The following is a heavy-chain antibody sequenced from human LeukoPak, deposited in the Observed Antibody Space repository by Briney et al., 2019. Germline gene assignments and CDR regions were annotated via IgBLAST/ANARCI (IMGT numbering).Heavy chain of an antibody. J-gene: IGHJ4*02. CDR1: GFTFDDYA. Sequence: GGSLRLSCAASGFTFDDYAMHWVRKAPGKGLERVSGISWNSGGIGYADSVKGRFTISRDNAKNSLYLQMNSLRAEDTALYYCAKAKKGDYYDSSGLHYWGQGTLVTVSS. D-gene: IGHD3-22*01. CDR3: AKAKKGDYYDSSGLHY. CDR2: ISWNSGGI. V-gene: IGHV3-9*01.